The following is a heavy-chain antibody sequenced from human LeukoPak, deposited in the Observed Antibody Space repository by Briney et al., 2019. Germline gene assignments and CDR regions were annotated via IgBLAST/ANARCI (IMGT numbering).Heavy chain of an antibody. CDR1: GGSISSYY. CDR2: IYYSGST. J-gene: IGHJ4*02. V-gene: IGHV4-59*01. CDR3: ARASSSYDFWSGYSYYFDY. D-gene: IGHD3-3*01. Sequence: SETLSLTCTVSGGSISSYYWSWIRQPPGKGLEWIGYIYYSGSTNYNPSLKSRVTISVDTSKNQFSLKLSSVTAADTAVYYCARASSSYDFWSGYSYYFDYWGQGTLVTVSS.